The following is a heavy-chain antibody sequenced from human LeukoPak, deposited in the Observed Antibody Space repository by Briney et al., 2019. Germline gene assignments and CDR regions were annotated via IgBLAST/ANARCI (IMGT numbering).Heavy chain of an antibody. Sequence: SETLSLACAVYGGSFSGYYWSWIRQPPGKGLEWIGEINHSGSTNYNPSLKSRVTISVDTSKNQFSLNLSSVTAADTAVYYCARSTGLWFGEHYYSYMDVWGKGTTVTVSS. CDR2: INHSGST. D-gene: IGHD3-10*01. CDR1: GGSFSGYY. J-gene: IGHJ6*03. CDR3: ARSTGLWFGEHYYSYMDV. V-gene: IGHV4-34*01.